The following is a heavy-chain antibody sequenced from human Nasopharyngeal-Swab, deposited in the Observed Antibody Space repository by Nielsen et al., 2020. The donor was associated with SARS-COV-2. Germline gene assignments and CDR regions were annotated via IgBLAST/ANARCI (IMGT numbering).Heavy chain of an antibody. D-gene: IGHD6-19*01. CDR1: GGSISSSSYY. V-gene: IGHV4-39*07. J-gene: IGHJ4*02. CDR3: ARGDLGIAVAKQPFDY. Sequence: GSLRLSCTVSGGSISSSSYYWGWIRQPPGKGLEGIGSIYYSGSTYYNPSLKSRVTISVDTSKNQFSLKLSSVTAADTAVYYCARGDLGIAVAKQPFDYWGQGTLVTVSS. CDR2: IYYSGST.